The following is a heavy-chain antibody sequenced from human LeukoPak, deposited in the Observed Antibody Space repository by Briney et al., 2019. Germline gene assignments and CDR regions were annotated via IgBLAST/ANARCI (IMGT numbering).Heavy chain of an antibody. Sequence: PGGSLRLSCAASGFTFSSYSMNWVRQAPGKGLVWVSRINPDGSSTRHADSVKGRFTISRDNAKNTLYLQMDRLRAEDTAVYDYARELGGDRDYWGQGTLVIVSS. D-gene: IGHD2-21*02. J-gene: IGHJ4*02. CDR3: ARELGGDRDY. CDR1: GFTFSSYS. CDR2: INPDGSST. V-gene: IGHV3-74*01.